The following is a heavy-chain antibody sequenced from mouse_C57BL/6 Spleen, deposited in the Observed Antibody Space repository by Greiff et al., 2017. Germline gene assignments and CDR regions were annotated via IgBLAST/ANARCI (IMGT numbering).Heavy chain of an antibody. CDR1: GFSLSTFGMG. V-gene: IGHV8-8*01. Sequence: QVTLKVSGPGILQPSPTLSLTCSFSGFSLSTFGMGVGWIRQPSGKGLEWLAHIWWDDDKYYNPALKSRLTISKDTSKNQVFLKIANVDTADTATYYCARMNAPQGYDYDGWFAYWGQGTLVTVSA. J-gene: IGHJ3*01. D-gene: IGHD2-4*01. CDR2: IWWDDDK. CDR3: ARMNAPQGYDYDGWFAY.